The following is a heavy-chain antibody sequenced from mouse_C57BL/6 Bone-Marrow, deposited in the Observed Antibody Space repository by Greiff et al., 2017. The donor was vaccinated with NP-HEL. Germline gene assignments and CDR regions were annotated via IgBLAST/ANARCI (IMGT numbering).Heavy chain of an antibody. V-gene: IGHV5-4*01. Sequence: EVQRVESGGGLVKPGGSLKLSCAASGFTFSSYAMSWVRQTPEKRLEWVATISDGGSYTYYPDNVKGRFTISRDNAKNNLYLQMSHLKSEDTAMYYCARTEGGFAYWGQGTLVTVSA. CDR3: ARTEGGFAY. CDR1: GFTFSSYA. J-gene: IGHJ3*01. CDR2: ISDGGSYT.